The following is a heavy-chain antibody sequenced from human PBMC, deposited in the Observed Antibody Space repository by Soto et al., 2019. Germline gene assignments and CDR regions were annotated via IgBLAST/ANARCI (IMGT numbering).Heavy chain of an antibody. CDR1: GGSISSYY. D-gene: IGHD5-12*01. V-gene: IGHV4-59*01. CDR3: ARGSHGRDV. Sequence: SETLSLTCTVSGGSISSYYWSWIRQFPGKGLEWIGSIFYSGDTNYNPSLKSRVTISVDMSKNQFSLKLSSVTAADTAVYYCARGSHGRDVWGQGTLVTVSS. J-gene: IGHJ4*02. CDR2: IFYSGDT.